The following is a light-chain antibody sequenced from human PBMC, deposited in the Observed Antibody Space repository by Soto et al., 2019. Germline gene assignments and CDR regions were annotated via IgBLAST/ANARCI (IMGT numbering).Light chain of an antibody. CDR2: KAS. CDR3: QQYNSYRWT. J-gene: IGKJ1*01. Sequence: IQITQSPSSLSASVGDRVTIACRSSQGIRNDLGWYQQKPGKAPKLLIYKASSLESGVPSRFSGSGSGTEFTLTISSLQPDDFATYYCQQYNSYRWTFGLGTKVDIK. CDR1: QGIRND. V-gene: IGKV1-5*03.